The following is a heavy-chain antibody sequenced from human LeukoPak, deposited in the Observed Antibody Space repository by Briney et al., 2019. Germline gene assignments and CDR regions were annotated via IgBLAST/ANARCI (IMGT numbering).Heavy chain of an antibody. Sequence: SETLSLTCTVSGGSINTYYWSWIRQPPGKGLEWIGYIYYSGSTNYNPSLKSRVTISVDTSKNQFSLKLSSVTAADTAVYYCARGGSTGTNLNWVDPWGQGTLVTVSS. V-gene: IGHV4-59*01. CDR2: IYYSGST. CDR3: ARGGSTGTNLNWVDP. CDR1: GGSINTYY. D-gene: IGHD1-1*01. J-gene: IGHJ5*02.